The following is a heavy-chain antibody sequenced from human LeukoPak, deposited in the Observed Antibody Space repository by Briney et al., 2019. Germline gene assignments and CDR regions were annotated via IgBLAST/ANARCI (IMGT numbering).Heavy chain of an antibody. D-gene: IGHD5-24*01. V-gene: IGHV4-30-2*01. CDR3: ARVRPQKMATTYFDY. J-gene: IGHJ4*02. Sequence: SSETLSLTCTVSGVSIGGGGYYWSWIRQPPGEGLEWIGYIYHTGTTSYNPSLKSRVTISVDTSKNQFSLRLNSVTAADTAVYYCARVRPQKMATTYFDYWGQGTLVTVSS. CDR2: IYHTGTT. CDR1: GVSIGGGGYY.